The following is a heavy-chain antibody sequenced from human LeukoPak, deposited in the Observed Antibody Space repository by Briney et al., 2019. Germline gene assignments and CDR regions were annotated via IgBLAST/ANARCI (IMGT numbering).Heavy chain of an antibody. Sequence: GASVKVSCKASGGTFSSYAISWVRQAPGQGLEWMGXIIPILGIANYAQKFQGRVTITADKSTSTAYMELSSLRPEDTAVYYCARAPDSSGYYYYFDYWGQGALVTVSS. J-gene: IGHJ4*02. CDR3: ARAPDSSGYYYYFDY. CDR2: IIPILGIA. CDR1: GGTFSSYA. V-gene: IGHV1-69*04. D-gene: IGHD3-22*01.